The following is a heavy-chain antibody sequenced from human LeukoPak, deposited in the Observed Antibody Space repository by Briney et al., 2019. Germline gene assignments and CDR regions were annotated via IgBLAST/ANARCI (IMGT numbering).Heavy chain of an antibody. Sequence: SETLSLTCAVYGGSFSGYYWSWIRQPPGKGLEWIGEINHSGSTNYNPSLKSRVTISVDTSKNQFSLKLSSVTAADTAVYYCARGRKYYYDSSGPLYGMDVWGQGTTVTVSS. CDR1: GGSFSGYY. V-gene: IGHV4-34*01. CDR3: ARGRKYYYDSSGPLYGMDV. J-gene: IGHJ6*02. D-gene: IGHD3-22*01. CDR2: INHSGST.